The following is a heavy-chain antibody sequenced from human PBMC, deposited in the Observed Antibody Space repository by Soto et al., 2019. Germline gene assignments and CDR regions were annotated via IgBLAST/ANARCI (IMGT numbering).Heavy chain of an antibody. CDR3: QVGGWNDYYYYYMDV. D-gene: IGHD6-19*01. Sequence: QVQLVQSGAEVKKPGASVKVSCKASGYTFISYDINWVRQATGQGLEWMGWMNPNSGNTGYAQKFQGRVTMTRNTSISTAYMELSSLRSEDTAVYYCQVGGWNDYYYYYMDVWGKGTTVTVSS. J-gene: IGHJ6*03. CDR2: MNPNSGNT. V-gene: IGHV1-8*01. CDR1: GYTFISYD.